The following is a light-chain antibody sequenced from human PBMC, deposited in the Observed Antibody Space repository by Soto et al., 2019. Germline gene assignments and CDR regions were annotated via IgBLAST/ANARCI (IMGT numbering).Light chain of an antibody. CDR1: QTVTGA. V-gene: IGKV3-15*01. Sequence: EILMTQSPATLSVSPGERATLSCRASQTVTGALAWYQRKPGQAPRLLIYGASTRASGIPDRFSGSGSGTEFTLTISSLQSEDFAVYYCQQYNDWPPYTFGQGTNVEIK. CDR3: QQYNDWPPYT. CDR2: GAS. J-gene: IGKJ2*01.